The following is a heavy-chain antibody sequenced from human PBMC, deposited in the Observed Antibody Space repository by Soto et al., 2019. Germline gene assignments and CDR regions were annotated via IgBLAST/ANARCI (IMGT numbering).Heavy chain of an antibody. J-gene: IGHJ4*02. CDR2: INPKSGGT. D-gene: IGHD2-15*01. Sequence: ASVKVSCKASGYTFTVYYMHWVRQAPGQGLEWMGWINPKSGGTMYPQKFQGRVTMTWDTSISTSYMALTRLRSDDTAVYYCARDLAKGGGSAGFDYWGQGTLVTVSS. CDR1: GYTFTVYY. V-gene: IGHV1-2*02. CDR3: ARDLAKGGGSAGFDY.